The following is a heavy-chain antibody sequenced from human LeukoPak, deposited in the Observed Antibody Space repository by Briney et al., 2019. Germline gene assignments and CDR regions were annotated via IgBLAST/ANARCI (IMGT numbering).Heavy chain of an antibody. CDR1: GFTFSSYA. V-gene: IGHV3-30-3*01. Sequence: GGSLRLSCAASGFTFSSYAMHWVRQAPGKGLEWGAVISYDGSNKYYADSVKGRFTISRDNSKNTLYLQMNSLRAEDTAVYYCAREGRDYYGMDVWGQGTTVTVSS. J-gene: IGHJ6*02. D-gene: IGHD1-26*01. CDR3: AREGRDYYGMDV. CDR2: ISYDGSNK.